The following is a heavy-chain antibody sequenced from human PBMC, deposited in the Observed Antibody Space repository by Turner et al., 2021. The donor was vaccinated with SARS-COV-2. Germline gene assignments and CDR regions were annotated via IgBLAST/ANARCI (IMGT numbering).Heavy chain of an antibody. CDR1: GGSITSGSSF. CDR2: IYTSGNTVGIP. J-gene: IGHJ5*02. D-gene: IGHD3-10*01. Sequence: QVKLQESGPGLLKPSQTLSLTCTVSGGSITSGSSFWTWIRQPAGRGLEWIGRIYTSGNTVGIPDYNPSLKSRVSISVYSSKNQFSLKLTSVTAADTAVYHCAKAVPGSGWFDPWGQGSLVTVSS. V-gene: IGHV4-61*02. CDR3: AKAVPGSGWFDP.